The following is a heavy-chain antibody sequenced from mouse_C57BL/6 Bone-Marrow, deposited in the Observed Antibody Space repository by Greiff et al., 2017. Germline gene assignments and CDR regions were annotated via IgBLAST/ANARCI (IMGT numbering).Heavy chain of an antibody. CDR1: GYTFTSYW. Sequence: QVQLQQPGAELVMPGASVKLSCKASGYTFTSYWMHWVKQRPGQGLEWIGEIDPSDSYTNYIQKFKGKSTLTVDKSSSTAYMQLSSLTSEDSAVYYCARDYGSSYVSMDYWGQGTSVTVSS. CDR3: ARDYGSSYVSMDY. J-gene: IGHJ4*01. V-gene: IGHV1-69*01. D-gene: IGHD1-1*01. CDR2: IDPSDSYT.